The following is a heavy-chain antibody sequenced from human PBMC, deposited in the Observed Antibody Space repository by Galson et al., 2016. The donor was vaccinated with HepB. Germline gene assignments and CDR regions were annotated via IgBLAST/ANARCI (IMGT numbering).Heavy chain of an antibody. Sequence: SLRLSCAASGFSFSSFAMYWVRQAPGKGLYWFSAISGSGANTYYADSVKGRFTINRDNSKNTLYLQMNSLRVEDTAIYYCAKGVPTWGAFDYWGQGTLVTVAS. J-gene: IGHJ4*02. CDR3: AKGVPTWGAFDY. CDR2: ISGSGANT. D-gene: IGHD1-26*01. V-gene: IGHV3-23*01. CDR1: GFSFSSFA.